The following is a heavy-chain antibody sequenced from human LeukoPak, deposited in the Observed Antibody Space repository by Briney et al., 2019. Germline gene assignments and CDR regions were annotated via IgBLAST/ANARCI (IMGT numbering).Heavy chain of an antibody. CDR1: GFTFSTYA. D-gene: IGHD3-9*01. CDR3: AQSGNFDWFDY. V-gene: IGHV3-23*01. Sequence: GGSLRLSCAASGFTFSTYAMSWVRQAPGKGLEWVSGISGSGVSTYYADSVKGRFTISRDNSNNTLYLQMNSQRAEDTAVYYCAQSGNFDWFDYWGQGTLVTVSS. CDR2: ISGSGVST. J-gene: IGHJ4*02.